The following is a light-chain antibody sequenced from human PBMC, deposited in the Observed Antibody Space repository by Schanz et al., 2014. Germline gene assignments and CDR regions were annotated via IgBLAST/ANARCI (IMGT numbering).Light chain of an antibody. CDR2: DVS. CDR3: SSYAGSNNLV. CDR1: SSDVGGYNF. V-gene: IGLV2-14*03. Sequence: QSALTQPASVSGSPGQSITISCTGTSSDVGGYNFVSWYQQHPGKAPKVIIYDVSDRPSGVSNRFSGSKSANTASLTVSGLQAEDEADYYCSSYAGSNNLVFGGGTKLTVL. J-gene: IGLJ3*02.